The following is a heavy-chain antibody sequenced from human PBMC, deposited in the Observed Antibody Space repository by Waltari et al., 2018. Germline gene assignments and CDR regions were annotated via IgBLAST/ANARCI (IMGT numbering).Heavy chain of an antibody. CDR3: GRAAGIDF. Sequence: TFSSYVMHWVRQAPGKGLEWVSSISVAGGRIYYADSVKGRFTISRDNSKNTLFLQMNSLRADDTAVYYCGRAAGIDFWGQGTLVTVSS. CDR2: ISVAGGRI. V-gene: IGHV3-23*01. J-gene: IGHJ4*02. CDR1: TFSSYV.